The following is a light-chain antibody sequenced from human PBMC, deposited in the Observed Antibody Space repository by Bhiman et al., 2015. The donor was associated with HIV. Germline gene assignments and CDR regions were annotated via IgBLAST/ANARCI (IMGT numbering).Light chain of an antibody. V-gene: IGLV2-11*01. CDR3: SSYTISSSLV. Sequence: QSALTQPRSVSGSPGQSVTISCTGTSSNVGAYNYVSWYQQHPGKVPKLIIYEVSKRPSGVPDRFSGSKSGNTASLTVSGLQAEDEADYYCSSYTISSSLVFGGGTKLTVL. CDR1: SSNVGAYNY. CDR2: EVS. J-gene: IGLJ2*01.